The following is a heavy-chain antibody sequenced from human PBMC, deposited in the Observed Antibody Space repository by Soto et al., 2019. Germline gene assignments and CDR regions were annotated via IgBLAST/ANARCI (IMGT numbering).Heavy chain of an antibody. CDR2: INAGNGNT. V-gene: IGHV1-3*01. CDR3: AREGYYDSSGYWYNWFDP. J-gene: IGHJ5*02. CDR1: GYTFTSYA. D-gene: IGHD3-22*01. Sequence: ASVKVSCKASGYTFTSYAMHWVRQAPGQRLEWMGWINAGNGNTKYSQKFQGRVTITRDTSASTAYMELSSLRSEDTAVYYCAREGYYDSSGYWYNWFDPWGQGTLVTVSS.